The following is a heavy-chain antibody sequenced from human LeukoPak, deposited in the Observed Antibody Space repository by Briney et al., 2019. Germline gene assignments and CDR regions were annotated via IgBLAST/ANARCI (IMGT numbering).Heavy chain of an antibody. CDR3: AREDVLLWFGETRNKWFDP. Sequence: SETLSLTCTVSGDSISSYHWSWIRQPAGKGPEWIGRIYTRGKTNYNPSLRSRVIMSVDTSKNQFSLRLTSVTAADTAVYYCAREDVLLWFGETRNKWFDPWGQGTLVTVSS. CDR1: GDSISSYH. J-gene: IGHJ5*02. V-gene: IGHV4-4*07. D-gene: IGHD3-10*01. CDR2: IYTRGKT.